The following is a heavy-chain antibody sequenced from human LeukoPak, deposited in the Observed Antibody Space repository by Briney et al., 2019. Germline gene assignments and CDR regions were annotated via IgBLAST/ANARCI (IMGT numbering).Heavy chain of an antibody. CDR3: ARRIVVVPAAIKYYYYGMDV. CDR2: INPNSGTT. V-gene: IGHV1-2*02. D-gene: IGHD2-2*02. Sequence: ASVKVSCKASGYTFTDCYMHWVRQAPGQGLEWMGWINPNSGTTNYAQKFQGRVAMTRDTSISTAYMELISLRSDDTAVYYCARRIVVVPAAIKYYYYGMDVWGQGTTVTVSS. CDR1: GYTFTDCY. J-gene: IGHJ6*02.